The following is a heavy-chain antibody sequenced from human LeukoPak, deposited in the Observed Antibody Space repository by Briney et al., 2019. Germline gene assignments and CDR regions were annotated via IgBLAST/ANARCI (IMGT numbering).Heavy chain of an antibody. CDR1: GFTFSSYG. J-gene: IGHJ4*02. D-gene: IGHD4-17*01. CDR2: ISYDGSNK. V-gene: IGHV3-30*18. Sequence: PGGSLRLSCAASGFTFSSYGMHWVRQAPGKGLEWVAVISYDGSNKYYADSVKGRFTISRDNSKNTLYLQMNSLRAEDTAVYYCANGYGDYASGYYFDYWGQGTLVTVSS. CDR3: ANGYGDYASGYYFDY.